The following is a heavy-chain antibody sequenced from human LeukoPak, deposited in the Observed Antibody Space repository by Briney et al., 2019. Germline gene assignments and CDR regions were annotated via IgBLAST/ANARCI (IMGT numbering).Heavy chain of an antibody. CDR1: GFTFSDYA. Sequence: GGSLRLSCTASGFTFSDYAMTWVRQAPGKGLEWVGFIRNKANGGTADYAASVKGRFTISRDDSKTIAYQQMNSLKTEDTAVYFCSRAYSTGWLGINDYWGQGVLVTVSS. CDR3: SRAYSTGWLGINDY. CDR2: IRNKANGGTA. D-gene: IGHD6-19*01. V-gene: IGHV3-49*04. J-gene: IGHJ4*02.